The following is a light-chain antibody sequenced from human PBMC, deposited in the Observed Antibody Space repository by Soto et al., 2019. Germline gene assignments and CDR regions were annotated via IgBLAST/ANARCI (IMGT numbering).Light chain of an antibody. CDR2: WAS. CDR3: QQYYSTPPT. CDR1: QSVLYSSNNKNY. V-gene: IGKV4-1*01. J-gene: IGKJ1*01. Sequence: DIVMTQSPDSLAVSLGERATINCKSSQSVLYSSNNKNYLAWYQQKPGQPPKLLFYWASTRESGVPDRFSGSGSGTDFALTISSLQAEDWAVYYCQQYYSTPPTFGQGTKVEIK.